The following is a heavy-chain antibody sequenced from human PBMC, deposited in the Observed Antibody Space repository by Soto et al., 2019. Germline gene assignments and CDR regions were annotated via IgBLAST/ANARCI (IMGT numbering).Heavy chain of an antibody. V-gene: IGHV4-30-4*01. J-gene: IGHJ5*02. CDR3: AREAAGILNWFDP. D-gene: IGHD6-25*01. Sequence: SETLSLTCTVSGGSISSGDYYWSWIRQPPGKGLEWIGYIYYSGSTYYNPSLKSRVTISVDTSKNQFSLKLSSVTAADTAVYYCAREAAGILNWFDPWGQGTLVTVSS. CDR2: IYYSGST. CDR1: GGSISSGDYY.